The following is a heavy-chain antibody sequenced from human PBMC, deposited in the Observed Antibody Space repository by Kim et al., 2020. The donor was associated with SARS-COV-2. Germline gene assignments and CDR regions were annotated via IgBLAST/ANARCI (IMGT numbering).Heavy chain of an antibody. D-gene: IGHD6-13*01. CDR1: GGSITNYF. CDR2: IYSTGST. J-gene: IGHJ6*02. V-gene: IGHV4-4*07. Sequence: SETLSLTCNVSGGSITNYFWSWIRQPAGKGLEWIGRIYSTGSTNYNPSFKSRVTMSVDTSKNQFSLSLSSVTAADTAVYYCARDRSSWYTCVMDVWGQGT. CDR3: ARDRSSWYTCVMDV.